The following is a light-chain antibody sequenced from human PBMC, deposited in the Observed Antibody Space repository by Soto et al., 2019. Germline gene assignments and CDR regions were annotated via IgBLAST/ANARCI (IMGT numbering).Light chain of an antibody. J-gene: IGLJ1*01. V-gene: IGLV2-8*01. CDR1: SSDVGGYNY. CDR3: SSRAGSAPYV. CDR2: EVS. Sequence: QSVLTQPPSASGFPGQSVTISCTGTSSDVGGYNYVSWYQHHPGKAPKLMVYEVSKRPSGVPDRFSGSKSGNTASLTVSGLQAEDEADYYCSSRAGSAPYVFGTGTKVTVL.